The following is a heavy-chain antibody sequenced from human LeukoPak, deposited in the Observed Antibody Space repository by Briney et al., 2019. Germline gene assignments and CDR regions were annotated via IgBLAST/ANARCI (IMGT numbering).Heavy chain of an antibody. J-gene: IGHJ6*04. Sequence: ASVKVSCKASGGTFSSYAISWVRQAPGQGREWMGGIIPIFGTANYAQKFQGRVTITADKSTSTAYMELSSLRSEDTAVYYCARVSSYCSGGSCYYYGMDVWGKGTTVTVSS. V-gene: IGHV1-69*06. D-gene: IGHD2-15*01. CDR2: IIPIFGTA. CDR3: ARVSSYCSGGSCYYYGMDV. CDR1: GGTFSSYA.